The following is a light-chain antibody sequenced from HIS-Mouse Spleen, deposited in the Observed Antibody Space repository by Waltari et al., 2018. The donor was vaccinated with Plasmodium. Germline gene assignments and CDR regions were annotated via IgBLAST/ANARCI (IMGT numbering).Light chain of an antibody. CDR1: SSDVGGFNY. CDR3: SSYTSSSTYV. CDR2: DVS. J-gene: IGLJ1*01. Sequence: QSALTQPASVSGSPGQSITISRTGTSSDVGGFNYVPWYQQNPGKAPKLMIYDVSNRPSGVSNRFSGSKSGNTASLTISGLQAEDEADYYCSSYTSSSTYVFGTGTKVTVL. V-gene: IGLV2-14*03.